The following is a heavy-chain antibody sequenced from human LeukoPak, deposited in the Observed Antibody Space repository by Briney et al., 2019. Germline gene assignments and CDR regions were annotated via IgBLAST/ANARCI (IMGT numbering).Heavy chain of an antibody. D-gene: IGHD3-10*01. V-gene: IGHV5-51*01. J-gene: IGHJ4*02. CDR3: ARHQGYNYGSGSYLGY. Sequence: GESLKISCKGSAYTFSTSWIAWVRQMPGKGLEWMGIIFPLDSDTRYSPSLQGQVTISVDKSISTAYLQWSSLKASDTAMYYCARHQGYNYGSGSYLGYWGQGTLVTVSS. CDR2: IFPLDSDT. CDR1: AYTFSTSW.